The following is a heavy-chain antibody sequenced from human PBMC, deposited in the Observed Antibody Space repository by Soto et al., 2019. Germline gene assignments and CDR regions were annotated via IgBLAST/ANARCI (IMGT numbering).Heavy chain of an antibody. CDR2: ISYDRVHN. CDR1: GFTFSNYA. V-gene: IGHV3-30-3*01. Sequence: QVQLVESGGGVVQPGRSLRLSCAASGFTFSNYALNWVRQAPGKGLEWVAVISYDRVHNYYAASVKGRFTISRDNPKNTVYLQMDSLRPDDTATYYCARALSGTVTHYTTDFWGQGTLVIVSS. J-gene: IGHJ4*02. CDR3: ARALSGTVTHYTTDF. D-gene: IGHD4-17*01.